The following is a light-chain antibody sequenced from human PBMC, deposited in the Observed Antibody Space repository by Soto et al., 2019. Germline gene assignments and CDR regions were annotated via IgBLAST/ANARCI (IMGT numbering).Light chain of an antibody. Sequence: EIVMPQSPATLSVSPGERTTLSCRASPSVSSNLARYQQKPCQAPRLLIHGASTKATGIPARFSGSGSGTEFTLTIRSLQSEDFAVYYCQQYNKWPPYTFRQGTKLEIK. J-gene: IGKJ2*01. CDR3: QQYNKWPPYT. CDR2: GAS. CDR1: PSVSSN. V-gene: IGKV3-15*01.